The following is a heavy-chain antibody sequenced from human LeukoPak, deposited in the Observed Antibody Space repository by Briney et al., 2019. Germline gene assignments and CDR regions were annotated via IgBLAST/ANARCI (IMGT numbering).Heavy chain of an antibody. CDR3: AKRDYLERTSYSPLFES. J-gene: IGHJ4*02. D-gene: IGHD3-9*01. Sequence: GGSLRLSCAASGFTFTNYGMHWVRQAPGKGLEWVALITYDGYYKYYSDSVKGRFTISSDTSKNTLYLQMNSLRAEDTAVYYCAKRDYLERTSYSPLFESWGQGTLVTVSS. CDR2: ITYDGYYK. CDR1: GFTFTNYG. V-gene: IGHV3-30*18.